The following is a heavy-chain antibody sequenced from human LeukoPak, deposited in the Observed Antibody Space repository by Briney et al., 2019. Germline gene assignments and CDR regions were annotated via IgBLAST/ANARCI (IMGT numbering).Heavy chain of an antibody. V-gene: IGHV4-59*01. CDR2: IYYSGST. Sequence: SETLSLTCAVYGGSFSVYYWSWIRQPPGKGLEWIGYIYYSGSTNYNPSLKSRVTISVDASKNQFSLKLSSVTAADTAVYYCARVPLYSGTYYFDYWGQGTLVTVSS. CDR3: ARVPLYSGTYYFDY. J-gene: IGHJ4*02. CDR1: GGSFSVYY. D-gene: IGHD1-26*01.